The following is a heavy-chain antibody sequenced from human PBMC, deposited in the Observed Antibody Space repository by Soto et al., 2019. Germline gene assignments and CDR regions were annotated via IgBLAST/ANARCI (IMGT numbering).Heavy chain of an antibody. CDR2: IYHTGSH. CDR3: ARQNGGYVSA. J-gene: IGHJ5*02. V-gene: IGHV4-39*01. D-gene: IGHD5-12*01. Sequence: QLHLQESGPGLVKPSETLSLTCNVSCGSVSSSTYYWAWIRQSPGKGLEWIGTIYHTGSHSYNPSLKSRATLTVDTSQNQCSLKLTSVTAADTAVYYCARQNGGYVSAWGQGIMATVSS. CDR1: CGSVSSSTYY.